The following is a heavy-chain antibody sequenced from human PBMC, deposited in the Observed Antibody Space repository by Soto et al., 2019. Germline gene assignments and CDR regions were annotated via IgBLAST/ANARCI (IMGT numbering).Heavy chain of an antibody. CDR3: ARDRLVFVDFGGMDV. CDR1: GFTFRSYW. J-gene: IGHJ6*02. CDR2: ISSDGSNI. V-gene: IGHV3-74*01. Sequence: PGGSLRLSCAASGFTFRSYWMHWVRQVPGKGLVWVARISSDGSNINYADSVKGRLTISRENAKNTLHLQMNSLRAEDTAVYYCARDRLVFVDFGGMDVWGQGTTVTVSS. D-gene: IGHD3-10*02.